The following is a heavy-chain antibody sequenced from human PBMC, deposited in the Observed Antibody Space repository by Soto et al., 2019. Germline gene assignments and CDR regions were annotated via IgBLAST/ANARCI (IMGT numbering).Heavy chain of an antibody. Sequence: SETLSLTCTVSGGSINNYYWSWIRQPPGKGLEWIGYIYDSGSTNYNPSLKSRVTMSVDTSKNQFSLNLSSVTAADTAVYYCAREHGFSYGLNYLGPWGQGTLVTVSS. V-gene: IGHV4-59*01. D-gene: IGHD5-18*01. CDR2: IYDSGST. CDR3: AREHGFSYGLNYLGP. CDR1: GGSINNYY. J-gene: IGHJ5*02.